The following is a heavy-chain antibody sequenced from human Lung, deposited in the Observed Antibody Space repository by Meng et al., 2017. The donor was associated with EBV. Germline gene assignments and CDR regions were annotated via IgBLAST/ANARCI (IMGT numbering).Heavy chain of an antibody. J-gene: IGHJ4*02. V-gene: IGHV3-74*03. D-gene: IGHD2/OR15-2a*01. CDR2: INEHGSIT. CDR3: ARDLVGEYDF. CDR1: GFTFSSYW. Sequence: GPRVESGGLLVQPGGSLRLSCAASGFTFSSYWMHWVRQAPGKGPVWVSRINEHGSITTYADSVNGRFTISRDNAKDTLYLQMNSLRDEDTAIYYCARDLVGEYDFWGQGTLVTVSS.